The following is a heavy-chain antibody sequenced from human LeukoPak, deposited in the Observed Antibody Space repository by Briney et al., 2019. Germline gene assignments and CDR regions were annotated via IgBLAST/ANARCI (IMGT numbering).Heavy chain of an antibody. Sequence: GGSLRLSCAASGFTFSSYGMHWVRQAPGKGLEWVAVISYDGSNKYYADSVKGRFTISRDNSKNTLYLQMNSLRAEDTAVYYCAKDLALLWFGELYGGFDYWGQGTLVTVSS. CDR2: ISYDGSNK. CDR1: GFTFSSYG. CDR3: AKDLALLWFGELYGGFDY. V-gene: IGHV3-30*18. D-gene: IGHD3-10*01. J-gene: IGHJ4*02.